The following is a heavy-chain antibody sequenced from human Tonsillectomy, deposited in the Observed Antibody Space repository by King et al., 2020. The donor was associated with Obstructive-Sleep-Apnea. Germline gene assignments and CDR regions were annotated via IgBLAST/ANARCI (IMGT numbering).Heavy chain of an antibody. CDR1: GFTFSSYG. CDR3: AKAWTVTTLQCACDY. J-gene: IGHJ4*02. Sequence: HVQLVESGGGVVQPGRSLRLSCAASGFTFSSYGMHWVRQAPGKGLEWVAVISYDGYKEFYADSVKGRFTISRDSSRNTLYLQMNSLRPEDTAVYYCAKAWTVTTLQCACDYWGQGTLVTVSS. V-gene: IGHV3-30*18. CDR2: ISYDGYKE. D-gene: IGHD4-17*01.